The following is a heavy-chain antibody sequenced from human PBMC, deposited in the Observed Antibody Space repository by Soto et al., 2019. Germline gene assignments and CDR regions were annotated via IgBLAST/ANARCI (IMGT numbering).Heavy chain of an antibody. CDR3: ARGLNLDYYYYGMDV. CDR2: IIPIFGTA. Sequence: QVQLVQSGAEVKKPGSSVKVSCKASGGTFSSYAISWVRQAPGQGLEWMGGIIPIFGTANYAQKFQGRVTIXXDXPXNTAYMELSSLRSEDTAVYYCARGLNLDYYYYGMDVWGQGTTVTVSS. J-gene: IGHJ6*02. CDR1: GGTFSSYA. V-gene: IGHV1-69*12. D-gene: IGHD1-20*01.